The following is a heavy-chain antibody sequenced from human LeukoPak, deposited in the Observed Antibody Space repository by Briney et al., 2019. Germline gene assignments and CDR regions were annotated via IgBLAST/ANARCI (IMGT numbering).Heavy chain of an antibody. Sequence: GGSLRLSCAASGFSVSSNYMTWVRQAPGKGLEWVSVIYSGGSTYYADSVKGRFTISRDNSKNTQSLQMNSLRAEDTAVYYCAKDDDWGRYKHWGQGTLVTVSS. CDR3: AKDDDWGRYKH. V-gene: IGHV3-53*01. D-gene: IGHD3-16*01. CDR1: GFSVSSNY. J-gene: IGHJ1*01. CDR2: IYSGGST.